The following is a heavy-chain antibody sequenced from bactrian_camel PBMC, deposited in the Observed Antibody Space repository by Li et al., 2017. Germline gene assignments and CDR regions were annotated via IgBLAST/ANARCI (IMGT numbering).Heavy chain of an antibody. CDR1: GIAYSSYC. V-gene: IGHV3S55*01. D-gene: IGHD4*01. J-gene: IGHJ6*01. CDR3: VRDYKSGDYRDDFGY. CDR2: IRSDGTT. Sequence: HVQLVESGGGSVQAGGSLSLSCAASGIAYSSYCMGWFRQAPGKEREAVGVIRSDGTTEYADSVKGRFTISRDNAKNMVYLHMTSLKPEDTGVYYCVRDYKSGDYRDDFGYWGQGTQVTVS.